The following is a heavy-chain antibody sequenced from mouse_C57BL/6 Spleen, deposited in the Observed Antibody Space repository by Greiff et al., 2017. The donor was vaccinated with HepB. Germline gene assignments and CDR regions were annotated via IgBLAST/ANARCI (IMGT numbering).Heavy chain of an antibody. V-gene: IGHV1-80*01. D-gene: IGHD3-3*01. Sequence: VQLQQSGAELVKPGASVKISCKASGYAFSSYWMNWVKQRPGKGLEWIGQIYPGDGDTNYNGKFKGKATLTADKSSSTAYMQLGSLNSEDSAVYFCARGRDRAFAYWGQGTLVTVSA. CDR2: IYPGDGDT. CDR3: ARGRDRAFAY. CDR1: GYAFSSYW. J-gene: IGHJ3*01.